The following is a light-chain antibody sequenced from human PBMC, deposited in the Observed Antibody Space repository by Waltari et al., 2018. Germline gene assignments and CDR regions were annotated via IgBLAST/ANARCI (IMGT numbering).Light chain of an antibody. Sequence: SYELTQPLSVSVALGQTARITCGGNNIGRTNVHGYQQRPGQAPVLVIYRDSNRPSGIPDRFSGSNSGNTATLTINRAQDGDEADYYCQVWDSSKVVFGGGTKLTVL. CDR2: RDS. J-gene: IGLJ2*01. CDR1: NIGRTN. CDR3: QVWDSSKVV. V-gene: IGLV3-9*01.